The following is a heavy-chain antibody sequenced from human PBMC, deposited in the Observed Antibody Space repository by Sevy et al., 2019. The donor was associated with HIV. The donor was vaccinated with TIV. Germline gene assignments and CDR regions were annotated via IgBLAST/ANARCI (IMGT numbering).Heavy chain of an antibody. J-gene: IGHJ5*02. V-gene: IGHV4-59*01. Sequence: LSLTCTVFGGSISAYYWSWIRQPPGKGLEYIGYIYYTGSTNYNPSLKSRVTISVDTSKNQFSLRLTSVTAADMAIYYCARAPPVRSGDDSLNWFDPWGQGTLVTVSS. CDR3: ARAPPVRSGDDSLNWFDP. CDR2: IYYTGST. CDR1: GGSISAYY. D-gene: IGHD5-12*01.